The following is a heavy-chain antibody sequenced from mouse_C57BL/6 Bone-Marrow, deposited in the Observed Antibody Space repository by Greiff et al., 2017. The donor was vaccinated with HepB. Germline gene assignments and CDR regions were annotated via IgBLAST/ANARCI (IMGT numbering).Heavy chain of an antibody. Sequence: QVQLQQPGAELVKPGASVKLSCKASGYTFTSYWMHWVKQRPGQGLEWIGMIHPNSGSTNYNEKFKSKATLTVDKSSSTAYMQLSSLTSEDSAVYYCASYCGSSYQAWFAYWGQGTLVTVSA. J-gene: IGHJ3*01. V-gene: IGHV1-64*01. CDR3: ASYCGSSYQAWFAY. CDR2: IHPNSGST. D-gene: IGHD1-1*01. CDR1: GYTFTSYW.